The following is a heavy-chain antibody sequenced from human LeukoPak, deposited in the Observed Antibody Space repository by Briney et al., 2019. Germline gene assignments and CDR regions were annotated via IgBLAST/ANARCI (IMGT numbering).Heavy chain of an antibody. D-gene: IGHD2-15*01. Sequence: VASVKVSCKVSGYTLTELSMHWVRQAPGKGLEWMGGFDPEDGETIYAQKFQGRVTMTEDTSTDTAYMELSSLGSEDTAVYYCATLPSKLPRLRWVVDPYYWGQGTLVTVSS. J-gene: IGHJ4*02. CDR3: ATLPSKLPRLRWVVDPYY. V-gene: IGHV1-24*01. CDR1: GYTLTELS. CDR2: FDPEDGET.